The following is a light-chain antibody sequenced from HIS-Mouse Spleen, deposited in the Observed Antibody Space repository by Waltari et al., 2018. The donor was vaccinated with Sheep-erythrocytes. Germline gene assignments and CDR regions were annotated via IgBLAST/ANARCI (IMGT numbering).Light chain of an antibody. CDR1: KLGDKY. V-gene: IGLV3-1*01. CDR2: QDR. Sequence: SYELTQPPSVSVSPGQTASITCSGDKLGDKYACWYQQKPGQSQGLVIYQDRKRPSGLPERFSGSTSGNTATLSISGTQAMDEADYYCQAWDSSTVVFGGGTKLTVL. CDR3: QAWDSSTVV. J-gene: IGLJ2*01.